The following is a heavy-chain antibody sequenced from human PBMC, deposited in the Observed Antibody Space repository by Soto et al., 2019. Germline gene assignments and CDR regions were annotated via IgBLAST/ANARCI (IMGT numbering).Heavy chain of an antibody. V-gene: IGHV1-8*01. Sequence: ASVKVSCKASGYTFTSYDINWVRQATGQGLEWMGWMNPNSGNTGYAQKFQGRVTMTRNTSISTAYMELSSLRSEDTAVYYCARGSPAQTYYDFWSGYYTNWFDPWGQGTLVTVSS. CDR3: ARGSPAQTYYDFWSGYYTNWFDP. CDR2: MNPNSGNT. CDR1: GYTFTSYD. D-gene: IGHD3-3*01. J-gene: IGHJ5*02.